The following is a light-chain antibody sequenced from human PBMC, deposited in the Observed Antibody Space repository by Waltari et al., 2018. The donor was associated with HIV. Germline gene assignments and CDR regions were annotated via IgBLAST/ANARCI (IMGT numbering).Light chain of an antibody. J-gene: IGKJ3*01. CDR3: QQAHSDPFT. Sequence: DIQMTQSPSSVSASVLARVNITCRASHDIGNWLGWYQQRPGEAPKRLIYATFNLQRGVPSRFAGSGSGTNFTLTITSLQPEDLGTYYCQQAHSDPFTFGPGTKVSVK. V-gene: IGKV1-12*01. CDR1: HDIGNW. CDR2: ATF.